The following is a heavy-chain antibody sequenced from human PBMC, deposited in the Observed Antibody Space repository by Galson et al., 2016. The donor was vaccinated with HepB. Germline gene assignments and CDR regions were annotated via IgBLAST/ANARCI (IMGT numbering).Heavy chain of an antibody. V-gene: IGHV1-69*13. D-gene: IGHD6-13*01. CDR2: IIPIFGTA. J-gene: IGHJ4*02. CDR1: GGTFSSYA. Sequence: SVKVSCKASGGTFSSYAISWVRQAPGQGLEWMGGIIPIFGTANYAQKLQGRVTITADESTSTAYMELSSLRSEDTAVYYCARDLRNSRWHYFDYWGQGTLVTVSS. CDR3: ARDLRNSRWHYFDY.